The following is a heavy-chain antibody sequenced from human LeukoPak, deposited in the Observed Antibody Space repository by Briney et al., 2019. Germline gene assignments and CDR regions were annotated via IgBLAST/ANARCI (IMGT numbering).Heavy chain of an antibody. Sequence: GSVEVSCKASGYTFTGYYMHWVRQAPGQGLEWVGWINPNSGGTNYAQKFQGWVTMTRDTSISTAYMELSRLRSDDTAVYYCARASNYDFWSGYLPSSPVYWGQGTLVTVSS. CDR3: ARASNYDFWSGYLPSSPVY. CDR1: GYTFTGYY. D-gene: IGHD3-3*01. CDR2: INPNSGGT. V-gene: IGHV1-2*04. J-gene: IGHJ4*02.